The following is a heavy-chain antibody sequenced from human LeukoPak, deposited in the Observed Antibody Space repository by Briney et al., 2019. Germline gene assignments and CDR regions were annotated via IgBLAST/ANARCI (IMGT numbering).Heavy chain of an antibody. Sequence: GGSLRLSCAASGFTFSSYGMHWVRQAPGKGLEWVAFIRYDGSNKYYADSVKGRFTISRDNSKNTLYLQMNSLRAEDTAVYYCAKDLALSSSFPREDYWGQGTLVTVSS. J-gene: IGHJ4*02. CDR2: IRYDGSNK. CDR3: AKDLALSSSFPREDY. D-gene: IGHD6-13*01. V-gene: IGHV3-30*02. CDR1: GFTFSSYG.